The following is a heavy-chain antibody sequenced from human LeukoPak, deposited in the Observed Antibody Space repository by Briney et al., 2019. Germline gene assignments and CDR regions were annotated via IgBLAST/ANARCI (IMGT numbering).Heavy chain of an antibody. J-gene: IGHJ4*02. CDR2: TRYDGSNK. V-gene: IGHV3-30*02. CDR1: GFTFSSYG. D-gene: IGHD1-26*01. Sequence: GGSLRLSCAASGFTFSSYGMHWVRQAPGKGLEWVAFTRYDGSNKYYADSVKGRFTISRDNSKNMLYLQMSSLRAEDTAVYYCAKDPQKWESYFDYWGQGTLVTVSS. CDR3: AKDPQKWESYFDY.